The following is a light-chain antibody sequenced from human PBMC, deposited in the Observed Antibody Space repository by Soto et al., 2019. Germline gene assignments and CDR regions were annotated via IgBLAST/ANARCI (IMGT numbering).Light chain of an antibody. Sequence: VLTQSPATLSVSPGERVTLSCRASQSVDYNLAWYQQKPGQAPRLLIYGVATRATGIPARFSGSASGTEFTLTISSLQSEDFAIYCCQQYKTWLTFGGGTKVEIK. CDR2: GVA. V-gene: IGKV3-15*01. CDR3: QQYKTWLT. J-gene: IGKJ4*01. CDR1: QSVDYN.